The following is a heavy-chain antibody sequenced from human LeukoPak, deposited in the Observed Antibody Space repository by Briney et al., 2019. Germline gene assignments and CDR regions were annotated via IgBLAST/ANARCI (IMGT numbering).Heavy chain of an antibody. J-gene: IGHJ6*02. CDR3: AREGRADYGMDV. D-gene: IGHD6-19*01. V-gene: IGHV4-59*01. Sequence: SETLSLTCTVSGGSISSYYWSWIRQPPGKGLEWIGYIYYSGSTNYNPSLKSRVTISVDTSKNQFSLKLSSVTAADTAVYYCAREGRADYGMDVWGQGTTVTVSS. CDR1: GGSISSYY. CDR2: IYYSGST.